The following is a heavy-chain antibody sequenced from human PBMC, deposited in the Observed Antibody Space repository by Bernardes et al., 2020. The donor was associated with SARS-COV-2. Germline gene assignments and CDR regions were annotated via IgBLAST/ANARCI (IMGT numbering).Heavy chain of an antibody. V-gene: IGHV1-2*04. CDR2: INPNSGGT. CDR1: GYTFTGYY. CDR3: ARETIAAAGTGVYYCYYYGMDV. D-gene: IGHD6-13*01. Sequence: ASVKVSCKASGYTFTGYYMHWVRQAPGQGLEWMGWINPNSGGTNYAQKFQGWVTMTRDTSISTAYMELSRLRSDDTAVYYCARETIAAAGTGVYYCYYYGMDVWSQGTTVTVSS. J-gene: IGHJ6*02.